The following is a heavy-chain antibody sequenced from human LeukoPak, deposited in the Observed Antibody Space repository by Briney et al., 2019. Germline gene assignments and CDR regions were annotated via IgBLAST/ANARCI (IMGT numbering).Heavy chain of an antibody. V-gene: IGHV3-11*01. Sequence: GGSLRLSCAASGFTFSDYYMSWIRQAPGKGLEWVSYISSSGNTIYYADSVKGRFTISRDNAKNSLYLQMNSLRAEDTAVYYCVKSGTFFLYYFDSWGQGTQLTVSS. CDR1: GFTFSDYY. J-gene: IGHJ4*02. CDR2: ISSSGNTI. D-gene: IGHD1-26*01. CDR3: VKSGTFFLYYFDS.